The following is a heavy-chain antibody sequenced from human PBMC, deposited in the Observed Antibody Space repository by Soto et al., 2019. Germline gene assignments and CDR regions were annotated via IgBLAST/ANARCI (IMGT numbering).Heavy chain of an antibody. J-gene: IGHJ6*02. CDR1: GGTFSSYA. V-gene: IGHV1-69*13. CDR2: IIPIFGTA. Sequence: QVQLVQSGGEVKKPGASVKVSCRASGGTFSSYAISWVRQAPGQGLEWMGGIIPIFGTANYAQKFQGRVTITADESTSTAYMELSSLRSEDTAVYYCAREKIYDDSSGYYYYYYYGMDVWGQGTTVTVSS. CDR3: AREKIYDDSSGYYYYYYYGMDV. D-gene: IGHD3-22*01.